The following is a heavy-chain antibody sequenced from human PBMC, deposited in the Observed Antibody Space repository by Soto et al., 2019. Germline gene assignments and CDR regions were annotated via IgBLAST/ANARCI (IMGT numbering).Heavy chain of an antibody. CDR1: GFTFSDYY. V-gene: IGHV3-11*01. CDR3: ARGHEYFHP. Sequence: QVHLVESGGGLVKPGGSLRLSCAASGFTFSDYYMSWLRHAPGKGLECVSYISTSGSSTYYADSVKGGFTISRVHTKNLLYLQMNSLGAEGTALYYCARGHEYFHPWGQGTLVTVSS. J-gene: IGHJ1*01. CDR2: ISTSGSST.